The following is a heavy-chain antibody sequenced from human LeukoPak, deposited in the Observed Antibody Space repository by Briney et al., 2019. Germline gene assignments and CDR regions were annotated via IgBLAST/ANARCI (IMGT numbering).Heavy chain of an antibody. D-gene: IGHD6-13*01. CDR1: GYTFTSYD. V-gene: IGHV1-8*01. CDR2: MNPNSGNT. CDR3: ARGDVGQQLAIDY. Sequence: ASVKVSCRASGYTFTSYDINWVRQATGQGLEWMGWMNPNSGNTGYAQKFRGRVTMTRNTSISTAYMELSSLRSEDTAVYYCARGDVGQQLAIDYWGQGTLVTVSS. J-gene: IGHJ4*02.